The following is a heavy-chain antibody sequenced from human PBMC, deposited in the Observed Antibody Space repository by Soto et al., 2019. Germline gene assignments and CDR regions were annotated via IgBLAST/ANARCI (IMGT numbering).Heavy chain of an antibody. V-gene: IGHV3-33*01. D-gene: IGHD6-25*01. CDR2: IWYDGSNK. CDR1: GFTFSSYG. J-gene: IGHJ3*02. Sequence: QVQLVESGGGVAHPGRSLRLSCAASGFTFSSYGMHWVRQAPGKGREWVAVIWYDGSNKYYADSVKGRFTISRDKYKNTLYLQMSSLRAEDTAVYSCARVVGYGFDIWGQGKMVTVSS. CDR3: ARVVGYGFDI.